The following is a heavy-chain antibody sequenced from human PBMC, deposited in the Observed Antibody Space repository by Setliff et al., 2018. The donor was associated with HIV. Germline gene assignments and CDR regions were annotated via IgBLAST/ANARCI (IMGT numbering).Heavy chain of an antibody. V-gene: IGHV1-24*01. CDR3: AFRDTAMVTIDY. J-gene: IGHJ4*02. CDR1: GFTLNELS. D-gene: IGHD5-18*01. CDR2: FDPEAGEI. Sequence: ASVKVSCKISGFTLNELSIQWVRQAPAKGLEWMGGFDPEAGEIIYAQKFQGRVTITADKSTSTAYMELSSLRSEDTAVYYCAFRDTAMVTIDYWGQGTLVTVSS.